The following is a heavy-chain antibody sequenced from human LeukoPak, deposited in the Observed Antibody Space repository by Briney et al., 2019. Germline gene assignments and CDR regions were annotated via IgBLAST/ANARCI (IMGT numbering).Heavy chain of an antibody. D-gene: IGHD3-22*01. Sequence: ASVKVSCKASGGTFSSYAISWVRQAPGQGLEWMGWIDTNTGNPTYAQGFIGRFVFSLDTSVTTAYLQISSLKAEDTAVYYCARGYDTTGYFSYWGQGTLVAVSS. CDR2: IDTNTGNP. V-gene: IGHV7-4-1*02. CDR3: ARGYDTTGYFSY. CDR1: GGTFSSYA. J-gene: IGHJ4*02.